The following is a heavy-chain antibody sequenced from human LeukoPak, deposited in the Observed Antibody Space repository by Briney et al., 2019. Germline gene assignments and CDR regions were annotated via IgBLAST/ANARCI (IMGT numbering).Heavy chain of an antibody. V-gene: IGHV1-18*01. J-gene: IGHJ6*02. CDR3: GRISSSLNYAMDV. Sequence: ASVNVSCKASGYTFTSYGISWVRQAPGQGLEWMGWISAYNGNTNYAQKLQGRVTMTTDTSTSTAYMELRSLRSDDTAVYYCGRISSSLNYAMDVWGQGTTVTVSS. CDR2: ISAYNGNT. D-gene: IGHD6-13*01. CDR1: GYTFTSYG.